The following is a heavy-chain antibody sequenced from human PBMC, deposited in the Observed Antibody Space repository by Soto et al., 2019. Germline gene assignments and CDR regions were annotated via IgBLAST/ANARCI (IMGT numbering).Heavy chain of an antibody. J-gene: IGHJ3*02. CDR1: GGSISSGGYY. CDR3: ARGEGGYCRSTSCDVDAFDI. Sequence: QVQLQESGPGLVKPSQTLSLTCTVSGGSISSGGYYWRWILQHPGKGLEWIGYIYYSGSIYYNPYLKRRVTISVDTSKNQFPLKLSSVTAADTAVYYCARGEGGYCRSTSCDVDAFDIWGQGTMVTVSS. V-gene: IGHV4-31*03. D-gene: IGHD2-2*03. CDR2: IYYSGSI.